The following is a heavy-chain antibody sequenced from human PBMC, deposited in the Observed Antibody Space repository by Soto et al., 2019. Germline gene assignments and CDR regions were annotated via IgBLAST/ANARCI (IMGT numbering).Heavy chain of an antibody. J-gene: IGHJ6*02. Sequence: QVQLVESGGGVVQPGWSLRLSCAASGFTFSSYAMHWVRQAPGKGLEWVAVISYDGSNKYYADSVKGRFTISRDNSKNTLYLQMNSLRAEDTAVYYCARDDTAAAVDYYYYGMDVWGQGTTVTVSS. CDR2: ISYDGSNK. D-gene: IGHD6-13*01. V-gene: IGHV3-30-3*01. CDR1: GFTFSSYA. CDR3: ARDDTAAAVDYYYYGMDV.